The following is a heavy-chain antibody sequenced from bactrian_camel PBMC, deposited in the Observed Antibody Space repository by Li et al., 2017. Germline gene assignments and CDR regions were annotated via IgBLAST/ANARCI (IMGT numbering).Heavy chain of an antibody. CDR1: GITFSDYY. CDR2: ISSEGSMT. V-gene: IGHV3-2*01. Sequence: HVQLVESGGGLVQPGGSLRLSCAASGITFSDYYMIWVRQAPGKGPEWVSSISSEGSMTWYADSVKGRFTISRDNTKNTLYLQLNSLKIEDTAMYYCDLGGLRGQGTQVTVS. D-gene: IGHD5*01. J-gene: IGHJ4*01. CDR3: DLGGL.